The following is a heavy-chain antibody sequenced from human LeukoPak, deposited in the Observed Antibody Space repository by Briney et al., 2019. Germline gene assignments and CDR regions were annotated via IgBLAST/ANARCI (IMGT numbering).Heavy chain of an antibody. Sequence: KSGGSLRLSCAASGFTFSSYSMNWVRQAPGKGLEWVSSISSSSSYIYYADSVKGRFTISRDNAKNSLYLQMNSLRAEDTAVYYCARVFGSGWYSAVYYFDYWGQGTLVTVSS. D-gene: IGHD6-19*01. V-gene: IGHV3-21*01. CDR1: GFTFSSYS. J-gene: IGHJ4*02. CDR2: ISSSSSYI. CDR3: ARVFGSGWYSAVYYFDY.